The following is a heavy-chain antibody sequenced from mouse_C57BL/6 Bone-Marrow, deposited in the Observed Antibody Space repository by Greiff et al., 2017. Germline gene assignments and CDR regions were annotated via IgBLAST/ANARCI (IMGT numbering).Heavy chain of an antibody. CDR2: ISSGSSTI. V-gene: IGHV5-17*01. Sequence: EVKLMASGGGLVKPGGSLKLSCAASGFTFSDYGMHWVRQAPEKGLELVSYISSGSSTIYYADTVNCRFTISRDNAKNTLFLQMTSLRSEDTAMYYCARGYAMDYWGQGTSVTVSS. J-gene: IGHJ4*01. CDR3: ARGYAMDY. CDR1: GFTFSDYG.